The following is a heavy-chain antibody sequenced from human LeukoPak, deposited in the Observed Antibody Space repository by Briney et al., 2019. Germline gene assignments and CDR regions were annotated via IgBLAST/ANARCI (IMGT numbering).Heavy chain of an antibody. V-gene: IGHV3-23*01. CDR2: IGAGGGPT. Sequence: GGSLRLSCAASGFTFNSYAMHWVRQAPGKGLEWVSAIGAGGGPTYYADPVKGRFTISRDDSKNTVYLQMNSLRAEDTALYFCAKDRTVGASYWYFDLWGRGTLVTVSS. D-gene: IGHD1-26*01. CDR3: AKDRTVGASYWYFDL. J-gene: IGHJ2*01. CDR1: GFTFNSYA.